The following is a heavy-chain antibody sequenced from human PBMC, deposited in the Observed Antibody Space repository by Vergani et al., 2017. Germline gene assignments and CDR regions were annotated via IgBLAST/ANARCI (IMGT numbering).Heavy chain of an antibody. Sequence: QVQLVESGGGLVKPGGSLRLSCAASGFTFSDYYMSWIRQAPGKGLVWVSYISSSSSYTNYADSVKGRFTISRDNAKNSLYLQMNSLRAEDTAVYYCARDLLSGHEGAPAVWGQGTLVTVSS. CDR3: ARDLLSGHEGAPAV. CDR2: ISSSSSYT. CDR1: GFTFSDYY. D-gene: IGHD1-26*01. J-gene: IGHJ4*02. V-gene: IGHV3-11*05.